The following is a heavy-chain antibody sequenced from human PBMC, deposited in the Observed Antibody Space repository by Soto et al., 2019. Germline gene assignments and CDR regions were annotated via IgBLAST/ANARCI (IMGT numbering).Heavy chain of an antibody. J-gene: IGHJ4*02. D-gene: IGHD2-21*02. V-gene: IGHV4-39*01. CDR3: VRRHGLTVDAYY. CDR1: GGSISSSSYS. Sequence: SETLSLTCSVSGGSISSSSYSWGWIRQPPGKGLEWIGTIYYSGSTHYNPSLEGRVAISADTPNNQLSLRLSSVTAADTAVYYCVRRHGLTVDAYYWGQGTLVTVSS. CDR2: IYYSGST.